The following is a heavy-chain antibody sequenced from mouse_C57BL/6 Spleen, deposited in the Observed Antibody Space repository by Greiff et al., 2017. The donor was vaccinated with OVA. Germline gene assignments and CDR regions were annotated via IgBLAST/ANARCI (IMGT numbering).Heavy chain of an antibody. CDR1: GYTFTSYW. J-gene: IGHJ3*01. CDR3: ARTDGNYPWFAY. V-gene: IGHV1-69*01. Sequence: QVQLKQPGAELVMPGASVKLSCKASGYTFTSYWMHWVKQRPGQGLEWIGEIDPSDSYTNYNQKFKGKSTLTVDKSSSTAYMQLSSLTSEDSAVYYCARTDGNYPWFAYWGQGALVTVAA. CDR2: IDPSDSYT. D-gene: IGHD2-1*01.